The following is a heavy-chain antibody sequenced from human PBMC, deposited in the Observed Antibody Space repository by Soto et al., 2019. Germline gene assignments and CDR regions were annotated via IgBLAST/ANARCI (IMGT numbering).Heavy chain of an antibody. CDR1: GDTFTGYY. J-gene: IGHJ3*02. D-gene: IGHD6-19*01. Sequence: GASVKVSCKASGDTFTGYYMHWVRQAPGQGLEWMGWINPNSGGTNYAQKFQGWVTMTRDTSISTAYMELSRLRSDDTDVYYCATSRRAGDAFDIWGQGTMVTVSS. V-gene: IGHV1-2*04. CDR3: ATSRRAGDAFDI. CDR2: INPNSGGT.